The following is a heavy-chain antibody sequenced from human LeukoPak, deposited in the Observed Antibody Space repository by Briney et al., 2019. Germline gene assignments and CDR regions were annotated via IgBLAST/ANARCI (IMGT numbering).Heavy chain of an antibody. V-gene: IGHV4-34*01. CDR3: ARQPQTVTTFYFSYYYMDV. CDR2: INDSGTT. D-gene: IGHD4-11*01. J-gene: IGHJ6*03. CDR1: GGSFSGDY. Sequence: NPSETLSLTCAVYGGSFSGDYWTWIRQPPGKGLEFLGEINDSGTTKYNPSFRNRVTISIDTSLKQFSLRLKSVSAADTAVYYCARQPQTVTTFYFSYYYMDVWGKGTAVTVSS.